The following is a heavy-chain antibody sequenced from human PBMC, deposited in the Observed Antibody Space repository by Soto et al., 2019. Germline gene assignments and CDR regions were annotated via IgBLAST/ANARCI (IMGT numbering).Heavy chain of an antibody. CDR3: ARLSFSYGVDV. CDR2: IYHGGST. Sequence: SETLSLTCAVSGGSIGSANCWSWVRQPPGKGLEWIGEIYHGGSTSYNPPLKRRVTLSLDKFKNHFPMNLPSVTAADTAVYYCARLSFSYGVDVWGQGTTVTVSS. J-gene: IGHJ6*02. CDR1: GGSIGSANC. V-gene: IGHV4-4*02.